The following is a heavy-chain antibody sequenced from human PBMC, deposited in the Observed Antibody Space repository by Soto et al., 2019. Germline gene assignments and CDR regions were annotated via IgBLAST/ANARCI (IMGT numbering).Heavy chain of an antibody. CDR1: GYTFTSYG. Sequence: GASVKVSCKASGYTFTSYGISWVRQAPGQGLEWMGWISAYNGNTNYAQKLQGRVTMTTDTSTSTAYMELRSLRSDDTAVYYCARSEDRRYCSGGSCYFDYWGQGTLVTVSS. CDR3: ARSEDRRYCSGGSCYFDY. CDR2: ISAYNGNT. D-gene: IGHD2-15*01. V-gene: IGHV1-18*01. J-gene: IGHJ4*02.